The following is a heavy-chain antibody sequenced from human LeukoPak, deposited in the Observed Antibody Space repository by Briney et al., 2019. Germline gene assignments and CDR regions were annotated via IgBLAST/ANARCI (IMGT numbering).Heavy chain of an antibody. CDR1: VFTFSSYS. V-gene: IGHV3-21*01. Sequence: PGGSLRLSCAASVFTFSSYSMNWARQAPGKGLEWVSSISSSSSYIYYADSVKGRFTISRDNAKNSLYLQMNSLRAEDAAVYYCARDPSGGATVGYFDYWGQGTLVTVSS. J-gene: IGHJ4*02. CDR2: ISSSSSYI. D-gene: IGHD1-26*01. CDR3: ARDPSGGATVGYFDY.